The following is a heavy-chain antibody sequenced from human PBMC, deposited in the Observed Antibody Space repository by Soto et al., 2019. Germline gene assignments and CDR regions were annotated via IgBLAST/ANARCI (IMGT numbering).Heavy chain of an antibody. CDR1: GYTFTSYA. V-gene: IGHV1-3*01. D-gene: IGHD6-19*01. Sequence: ASVKVSCKASGYTFTSYAMHWVRQAPGQRLEWMGGINAGNDNSKYAQKFQGRVTITRDTSASTAYMELSSLRSEDAAVYYCARGNSSGWYGGRGYYYGMDVWGQGTTVTVSS. CDR3: ARGNSSGWYGGRGYYYGMDV. CDR2: INAGNDNS. J-gene: IGHJ6*02.